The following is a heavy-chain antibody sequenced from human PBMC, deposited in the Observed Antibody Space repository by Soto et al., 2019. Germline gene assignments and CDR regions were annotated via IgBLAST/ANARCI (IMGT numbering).Heavy chain of an antibody. D-gene: IGHD5-12*01. J-gene: IGHJ6*02. CDR3: ARGGGPDIAYGMDV. Sequence: QVQLQESGPGLVKPSETLSLTCTVSGGSVSSGDHYWSWIRQPPGKGLEWIAYISHSGSASYNPSLKSRVTISVDKSKNQFSLKLKSVTAADTAIYYCARGGGPDIAYGMDVWGQGTTVIVSS. CDR2: ISHSGSA. CDR1: GGSVSSGDHY. V-gene: IGHV4-61*08.